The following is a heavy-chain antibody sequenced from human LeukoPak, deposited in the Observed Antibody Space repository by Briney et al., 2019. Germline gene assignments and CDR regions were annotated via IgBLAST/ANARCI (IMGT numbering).Heavy chain of an antibody. J-gene: IGHJ3*02. V-gene: IGHV3-30*04. CDR1: GFTFSSYA. CDR3: ARVSVKDAFDI. Sequence: GGSLRLSCEVTGFTFSSYAMHWVRQAPGKGLEWVAVISYDGSNKYYADSVKGRFTISRDNSKNTLYLQMNSLRAEDTAVYYCARVSVKDAFDIWGQGTMVTVSS. D-gene: IGHD4-17*01. CDR2: ISYDGSNK.